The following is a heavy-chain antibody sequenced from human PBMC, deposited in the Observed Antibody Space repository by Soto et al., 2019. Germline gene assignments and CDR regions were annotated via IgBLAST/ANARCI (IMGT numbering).Heavy chain of an antibody. CDR3: ASSSYGNYGNNFDY. V-gene: IGHV4-4*02. Sequence: PSETLSLTCAFSSFSISSSNWWSWVRQPPGKGLEWIGEIYHSGSTNYNPSLKSRVTISVDKSKNQFSLKLSSVTAADTAVYYCASSSYGNYGNNFDYWGQGTLVTVSS. CDR1: SFSISSSNW. J-gene: IGHJ4*02. D-gene: IGHD4-17*01. CDR2: IYHSGST.